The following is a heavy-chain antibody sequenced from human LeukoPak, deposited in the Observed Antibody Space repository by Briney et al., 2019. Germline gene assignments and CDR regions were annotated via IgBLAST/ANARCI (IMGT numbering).Heavy chain of an antibody. J-gene: IGHJ4*02. V-gene: IGHV4-39*07. CDR2: IYYSGST. D-gene: IGHD6-13*01. Sequence: KPSETLSLTCTVSGGSISSSSYYWGWIRQPPGKGLEWIGSIYYSGSTYYNPPLKSRVTISVDTSKNQFSLKLSSVTAADTAVYYCARDYGAAAGDFDYWGQGTLVTVSS. CDR1: GGSISSSSYY. CDR3: ARDYGAAAGDFDY.